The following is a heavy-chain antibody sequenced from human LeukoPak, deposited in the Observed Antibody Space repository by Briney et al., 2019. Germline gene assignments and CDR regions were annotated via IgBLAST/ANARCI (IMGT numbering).Heavy chain of an antibody. J-gene: IGHJ3*02. Sequence: PGGSLRLSCAASGFTASSNYMSWVRQAPGKGPEWVSVIYSDDRTYYADSVKGRFTISRHTSKKTLYLQMNSLRAEDTAVYYCAREVMAKRRAFDIWGQGTVVTVSS. CDR1: GFTASSNY. V-gene: IGHV3-53*04. CDR3: AREVMAKRRAFDI. D-gene: IGHD2-8*01. CDR2: IYSDDRT.